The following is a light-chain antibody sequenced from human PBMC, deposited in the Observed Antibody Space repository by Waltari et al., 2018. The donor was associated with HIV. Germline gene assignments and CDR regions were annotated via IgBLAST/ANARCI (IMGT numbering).Light chain of an antibody. J-gene: IGLJ2*01. V-gene: IGLV1-44*01. CDR1: SSNIGSNT. Sequence: QSVLTQAPSASGTPGQTVNIACSGSSSNIGSNTVNWFQQFPGTAPKLRIYSNILRPAGGPGRFSGSQSGTSSALVISGLQSEDEADYYCAAWDDSRNGHVVFGGGTKLTVL. CDR3: AAWDDSRNGHVV. CDR2: SNI.